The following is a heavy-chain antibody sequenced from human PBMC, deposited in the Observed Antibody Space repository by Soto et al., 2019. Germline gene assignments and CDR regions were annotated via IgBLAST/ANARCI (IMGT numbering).Heavy chain of an antibody. CDR1: GGSFSGYY. CDR2: INHSGST. CDR3: ARSNYNYDY. Sequence: SETLSLTCAVYGGSFSGYYWSWIRQPPGKGLEWIGEINHSGSTNYNPSLKSRVTISVDTSKNQFSLKLSSVTAADTAVYYCARSNYNYDYWGQGTLVTVSS. J-gene: IGHJ4*02. V-gene: IGHV4-34*01. D-gene: IGHD4-4*01.